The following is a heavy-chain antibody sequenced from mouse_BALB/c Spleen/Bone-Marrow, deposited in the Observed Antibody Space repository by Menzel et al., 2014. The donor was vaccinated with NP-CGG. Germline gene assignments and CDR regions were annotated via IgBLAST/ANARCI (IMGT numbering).Heavy chain of an antibody. CDR3: ARSILGAVDY. J-gene: IGHJ4*01. CDR2: IDPYNGGT. V-gene: IGHV1S135*01. CDR1: GYAFTSYN. Sequence: EVQLQQSGPELVKPGASVKASCKAYGYAFTSYNMYWVKQSHGKSLEWIGYIDPYNGGTSYNQKFKCKATLTVDKSSXTAYMQLNSLTSEDAAVYYCARSILGAVDYWGQGTSVTVTS. D-gene: IGHD4-1*01.